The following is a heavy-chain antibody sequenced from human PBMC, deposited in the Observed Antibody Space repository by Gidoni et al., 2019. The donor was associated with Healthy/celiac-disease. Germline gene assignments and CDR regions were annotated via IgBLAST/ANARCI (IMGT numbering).Heavy chain of an antibody. J-gene: IGHJ6*02. Sequence: QVQLVESGGGVVQPGRSLRLSCAASGFTFSSYAMHWVRQAPGKGLEWVAVISYDGSHKYYADSVKGRFTISRDNSKNTLYLQMNSLRAEDTAVYYCAREVGVAWDRYYGMDVWGQGTTVTVSS. D-gene: IGHD3-16*01. V-gene: IGHV3-30-3*01. CDR3: AREVGVAWDRYYGMDV. CDR1: GFTFSSYA. CDR2: ISYDGSHK.